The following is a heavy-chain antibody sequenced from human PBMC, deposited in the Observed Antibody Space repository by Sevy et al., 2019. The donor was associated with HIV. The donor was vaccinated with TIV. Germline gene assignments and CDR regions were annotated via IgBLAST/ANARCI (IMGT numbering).Heavy chain of an antibody. D-gene: IGHD5-12*01. J-gene: IGHJ6*02. CDR2: SSPFTGSP. CDR1: GGTFNSCA. Sequence: ASVKVSCKSSGGTFNSCAFSWVRQAPGQGLEWVGGSSPFTGSPNYPQKLQDRVTVTTDTATNTAYMELRNLRSDDTAVYYCGKCTLWVYDPTNRKCGMDVWGQGTTVTVSS. V-gene: IGHV1-18*01. CDR3: GKCTLWVYDPTNRKCGMDV.